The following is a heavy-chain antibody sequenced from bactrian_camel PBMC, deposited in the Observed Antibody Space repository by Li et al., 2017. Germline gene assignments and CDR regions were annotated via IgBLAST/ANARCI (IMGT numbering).Heavy chain of an antibody. Sequence: VQLVESGGGSVQAGGSLRLTCEPSEYVSDCMGWFRQAPGKEREGVASIDSIGITNYEDSAQGRFTISQASAKHTLFLEMNDLKPEDTAMYYCAAASKEITTPPYFLRLGPTWAAGTHNFWGEGTQVTVS. CDR1: EYVSDC. D-gene: IGHD2*01. CDR2: IDSIGIT. V-gene: IGHV3S55*01. CDR3: AAASKEITTPPYFLRLGPTWAAGTHNF. J-gene: IGHJ4*01.